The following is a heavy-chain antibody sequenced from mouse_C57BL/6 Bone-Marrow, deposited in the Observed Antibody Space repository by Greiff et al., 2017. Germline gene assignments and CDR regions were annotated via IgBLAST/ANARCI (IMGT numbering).Heavy chain of an antibody. CDR1: GYAFSSYW. D-gene: IGHD2-5*01. V-gene: IGHV1-80*01. J-gene: IGHJ2*01. CDR3: AREGSNCY. CDR2: IYPGDGDT. Sequence: QVQLQQSGAELVKPGASVKISCKASGYAFSSYWMNWVEQRPGKGLEWIGQIYPGDGDTNYNGKFKGKATLTADKSSSTAYMQLSSLTSEDSAVYFRAREGSNCYWGQGTTRTVSS.